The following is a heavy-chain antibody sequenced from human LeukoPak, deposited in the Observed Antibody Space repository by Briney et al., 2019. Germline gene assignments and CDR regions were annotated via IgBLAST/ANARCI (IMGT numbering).Heavy chain of an antibody. CDR2: IHYSGST. CDR3: ARGTCSNGVCYRYGEGFHY. Sequence: SETLSLTCTVSGGSISSYYWSWIRQPPGKGLEWIGYIHYSGSTNYNPSFKSRVTISIDTSKNEFSLKLSSVTAADTAVYYCARGTCSNGVCYRYGEGFHYWGQGTLVTVSS. J-gene: IGHJ4*02. CDR1: GGSISSYY. V-gene: IGHV4-59*01. D-gene: IGHD2-8*01.